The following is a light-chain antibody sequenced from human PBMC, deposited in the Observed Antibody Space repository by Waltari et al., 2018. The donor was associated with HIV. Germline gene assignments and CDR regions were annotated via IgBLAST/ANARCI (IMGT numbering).Light chain of an antibody. V-gene: IGLV2-18*02. Sequence: QSALTQPPSVSGSPGQSVTISCTGSSSDVGSYNRVSWHQQPPGTAPKLMLYEVSNRPSGVPDRVSGSKSGDTASLIISGLQAEDEADYYCSSYTSSNVVFGGGTKLTVL. CDR3: SSYTSSNVV. CDR1: SSDVGSYNR. CDR2: EVS. J-gene: IGLJ2*01.